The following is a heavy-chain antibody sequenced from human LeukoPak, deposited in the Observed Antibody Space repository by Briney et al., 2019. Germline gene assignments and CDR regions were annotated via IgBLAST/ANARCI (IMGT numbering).Heavy chain of an antibody. V-gene: IGHV3-74*01. D-gene: IGHD6-13*01. CDR1: GFTFNTYW. CDR2: INADGSST. J-gene: IGHJ3*02. CDR3: ARWGSWPDDAFDI. Sequence: PGGSLRLSCAASGFTFNTYWMHWVRQAPGKGLVWVSSINADGSSTSYADSMKGRFTISRDNAKNTLYLQMNSLRAEDTAVYYCARWGSWPDDAFDIWGQGTMVTVSS.